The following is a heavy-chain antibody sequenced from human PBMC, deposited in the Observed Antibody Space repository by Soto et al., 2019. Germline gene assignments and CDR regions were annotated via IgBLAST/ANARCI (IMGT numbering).Heavy chain of an antibody. D-gene: IGHD2-15*01. Sequence: QVQLVESGGGVVQPGRSLRLSCAASGFTLNMYAMHWVRQAPGKGLEWVALISYDGSNKYYADSVKGRFTISRDNSKNTLYLQMNSLRAEDTAVYYCARVRSGCSRAFENWGQGTMVTVSS. V-gene: IGHV3-30-3*01. CDR1: GFTLNMYA. CDR2: ISYDGSNK. J-gene: IGHJ3*02. CDR3: ARVRSGCSRAFEN.